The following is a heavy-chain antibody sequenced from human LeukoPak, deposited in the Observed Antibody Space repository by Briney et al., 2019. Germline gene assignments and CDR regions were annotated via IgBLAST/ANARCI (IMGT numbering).Heavy chain of an antibody. V-gene: IGHV3-11*01. Sequence: GGSLRLSCAATGFSFSDYYMSWIRQAPGKGLEWLSYINSSGNTVYHADSVKGRFTISRDNAKNPLDLQMNSLRAEDTAVYYCARRYYDSNYDAFDIWGQGAMVTVSS. CDR1: GFSFSDYY. CDR3: ARRYYDSNYDAFDI. D-gene: IGHD3-22*01. J-gene: IGHJ3*02. CDR2: INSSGNTV.